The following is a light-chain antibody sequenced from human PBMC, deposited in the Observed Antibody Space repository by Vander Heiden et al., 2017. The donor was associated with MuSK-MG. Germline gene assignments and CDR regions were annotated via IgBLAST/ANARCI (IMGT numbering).Light chain of an antibody. Sequence: DVQMTQSPSSLSASVGDRVTITCRASQSISNRLNWYRQKPGRTPWLLIYAASGLQSGVPSRCSGSGSGTDFTLTISSLQPEDFATYYCQQTYSSSWTFGQGTTVEI. CDR2: AAS. J-gene: IGKJ1*01. CDR3: QQTYSSSWT. CDR1: QSISNR. V-gene: IGKV1-39*01.